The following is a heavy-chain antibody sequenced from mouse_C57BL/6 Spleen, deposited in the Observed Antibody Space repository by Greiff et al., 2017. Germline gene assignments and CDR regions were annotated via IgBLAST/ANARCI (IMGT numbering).Heavy chain of an antibody. CDR2: IDPENGDT. D-gene: IGHD1-1*01. Sequence: EVQLQESGAELVRPGASVKLSCTASGFNIKDDYMHWVKQRPEQGLEWIGWIDPENGDTEYASKFQGKATITADTSSNTAYLQLSSLTSEDTAVYYCTYYYGSSYEYYFDYWGQGTTLTVSS. J-gene: IGHJ2*01. CDR1: GFNIKDDY. CDR3: TYYYGSSYEYYFDY. V-gene: IGHV14-4*01.